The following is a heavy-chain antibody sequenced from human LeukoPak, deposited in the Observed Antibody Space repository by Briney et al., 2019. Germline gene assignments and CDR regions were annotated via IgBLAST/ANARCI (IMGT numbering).Heavy chain of an antibody. CDR2: ISYDGIKK. D-gene: IGHD4/OR15-4a*01. CDR3: AKDSHVL. J-gene: IGHJ4*02. V-gene: IGHV3-30-3*01. Sequence: GRSLRLSCAASGFTFSSYAMHWVRQAPDKGLQWVAVISYDGIKKNYADSVKGRFTISRDNSKNTLYLQMNSLRAEDTAVYYCAKDSHVLWGQGTLVTVSS. CDR1: GFTFSSYA.